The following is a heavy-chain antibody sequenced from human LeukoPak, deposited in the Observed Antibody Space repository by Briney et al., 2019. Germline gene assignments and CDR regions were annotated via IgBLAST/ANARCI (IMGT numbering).Heavy chain of an antibody. CDR3: ASEGRYCSGGSCYIIFDY. J-gene: IGHJ4*02. CDR2: IYYSGST. V-gene: IGHV4-59*01. D-gene: IGHD2-15*01. Sequence: SETLSLTCTVSGGSISSYYWSWIRQPPGKGLEWIGYIYYSGSTNYNPSLKSRVTISVDTSKNQFSLKLSSVTAADTAVYYCASEGRYCSGGSCYIIFDYWGQGTLVTVSS. CDR1: GGSISSYY.